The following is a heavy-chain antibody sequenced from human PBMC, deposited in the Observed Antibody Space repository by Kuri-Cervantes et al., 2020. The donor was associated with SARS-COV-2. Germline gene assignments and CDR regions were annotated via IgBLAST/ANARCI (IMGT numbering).Heavy chain of an antibody. CDR1: GFTFDDYG. V-gene: IGHV3-20*04. CDR3: ARGFYYDSSGPAGGVDYMDV. Sequence: GESLKISCAASGFTFDDYGMSWVRQAPGKGLEWVSGINWNGGSTGYADSVKGRFTISRDNAKNSLYLQMNSLRAEDTAVYYCARGFYYDSSGPAGGVDYMDVWGKGATVTVSS. J-gene: IGHJ6*03. CDR2: INWNGGST. D-gene: IGHD3-22*01.